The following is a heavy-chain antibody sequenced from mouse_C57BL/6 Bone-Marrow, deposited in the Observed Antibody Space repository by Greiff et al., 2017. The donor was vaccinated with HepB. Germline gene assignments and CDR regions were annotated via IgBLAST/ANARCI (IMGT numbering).Heavy chain of an antibody. CDR3: ARYSSRYYYAMDY. Sequence: QVHVKQPGAELVKPGASVKLSCKASGYTFTSYWMHWVKQRPGRGLEWIGRIDPNSGGTKYNEKFKSKATLTVDKPSSTAYMQLSSLTSEDSAVYYCARYSSRYYYAMDYWGQGTSVTVSS. V-gene: IGHV1-72*01. D-gene: IGHD1-1*01. CDR2: IDPNSGGT. CDR1: GYTFTSYW. J-gene: IGHJ4*01.